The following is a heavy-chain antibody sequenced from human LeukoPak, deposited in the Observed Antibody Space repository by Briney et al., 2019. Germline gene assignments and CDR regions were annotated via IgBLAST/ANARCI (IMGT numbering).Heavy chain of an antibody. J-gene: IGHJ4*02. V-gene: IGHV3-74*01. CDR1: GFSVSTNW. Sequence: GGSLRLSCAASGFSVSTNWMHWVRQAPGKGLVWVSRINSDGSNTNYADSVRGRFTISRDNAKNTVYLQMNSLRAEDTAVYYCARGSGNYGDFDYWGQGTLVTVSP. D-gene: IGHD1-26*01. CDR2: INSDGSNT. CDR3: ARGSGNYGDFDY.